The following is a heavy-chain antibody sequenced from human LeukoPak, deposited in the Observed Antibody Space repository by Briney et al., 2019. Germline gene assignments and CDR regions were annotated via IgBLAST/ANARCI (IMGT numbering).Heavy chain of an antibody. CDR3: ARDSPSIAAPHYFDY. CDR2: ISAYNGNT. J-gene: IGHJ4*02. V-gene: IGHV1-18*01. CDR1: GYTFTSYG. Sequence: VASVKVSCKASGYTFTSYGISWVRQAPGQGLEWMGWISAYNGNTNYAQKLQGRVTMTTDTSTSTAYMELRSLRSDDTAVYYCARDSPSIAAPHYFDYWGQGTLVTVSS. D-gene: IGHD6-6*01.